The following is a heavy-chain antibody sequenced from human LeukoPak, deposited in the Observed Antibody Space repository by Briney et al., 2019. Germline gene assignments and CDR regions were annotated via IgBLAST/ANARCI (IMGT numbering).Heavy chain of an antibody. J-gene: IGHJ4*02. D-gene: IGHD2-2*01. CDR2: ISGSSAST. CDR1: GFTFSTYA. Sequence: GGSLRLSCAASGFTFSTYAMNWVRQAPGKGLEWVSGISGSSASTYYADSVKGRFTISRDNSKNTLYLQMNSLRAEDTALYYCATYCSSTSCRHFDSWGQGTLVTVSS. CDR3: ATYCSSTSCRHFDS. V-gene: IGHV3-23*01.